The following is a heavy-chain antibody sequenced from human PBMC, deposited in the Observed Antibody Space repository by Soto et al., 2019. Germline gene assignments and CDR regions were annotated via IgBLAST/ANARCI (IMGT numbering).Heavy chain of an antibody. CDR3: ARVRQYCSSSSCYLDP. V-gene: IGHV4-4*02. CDR1: GDSISSNNW. Sequence: SETLSLTCGVSGDSISSNNWRNWVRQPPGKGLEWIGEIHHSGRTNFNPSLKSRVTISVDKSKNQFSLKLNSVTAADTAVYYCARVRQYCSSSSCYLDPWGQGTLVTVSS. J-gene: IGHJ5*02. D-gene: IGHD2-2*01. CDR2: IHHSGRT.